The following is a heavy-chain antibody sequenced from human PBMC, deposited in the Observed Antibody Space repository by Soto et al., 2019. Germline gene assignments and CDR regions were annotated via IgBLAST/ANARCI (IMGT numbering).Heavy chain of an antibody. Sequence: GGSLRLSCSASGFTFSSYAMSWFRQPPGKGLEWVSAISGSGGSTYYADSVKGRLTISRDNSKNTLYLQMNSLRAEDTAVYYCAKRVPAAIWRWFDPWGQGTLVTVSS. D-gene: IGHD2-2*02. CDR3: AKRVPAAIWRWFDP. J-gene: IGHJ5*02. CDR1: GFTFSSYA. CDR2: ISGSGGST. V-gene: IGHV3-23*01.